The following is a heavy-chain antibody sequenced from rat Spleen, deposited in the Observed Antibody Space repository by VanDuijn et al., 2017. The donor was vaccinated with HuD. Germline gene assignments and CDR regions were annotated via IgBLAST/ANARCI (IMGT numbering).Heavy chain of an antibody. V-gene: IGHV5-29*01. Sequence: EVQLVESDGGLVQPGRSLKLSCAASGFTFSDYYMAWVRQAPTKGLEWVATISYDGSSTYYRDSVKGRFTISRDNAKSTLYLQMDSLRSEDTATYYCARHEDNSGVDYWGRGVMVTVSS. D-gene: IGHD4-3*01. CDR3: ARHEDNSGVDY. CDR2: ISYDGSST. CDR1: GFTFSDYY. J-gene: IGHJ2*01.